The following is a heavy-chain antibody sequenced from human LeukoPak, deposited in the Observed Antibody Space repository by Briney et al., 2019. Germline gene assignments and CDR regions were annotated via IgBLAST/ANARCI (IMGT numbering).Heavy chain of an antibody. CDR2: INPNSGGT. CDR3: ARGTGVTGTTCDF. V-gene: IGHV1-2*06. Sequence: ASVKVSCKASGYTFTDYYIHWVRQAPGQGPEWMGRINPNSGGTNYAQKSQGRVTMTRDTSISTAYMELTRLRSDDTAVYYCARGTGVTGTTCDFWGQGTLVTVSS. D-gene: IGHD1-7*01. CDR1: GYTFTDYY. J-gene: IGHJ4*02.